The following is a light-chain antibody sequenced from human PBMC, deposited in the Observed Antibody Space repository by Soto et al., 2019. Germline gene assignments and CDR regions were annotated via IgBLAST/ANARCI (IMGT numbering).Light chain of an antibody. CDR2: GAS. V-gene: IGKV3-15*01. CDR1: QSVSTN. CDR3: QQSNNWPPYT. J-gene: IGKJ2*01. Sequence: EIVRTQSPATLSVSPGERATLSCRASQSVSTNLAWYQQKSGQAPRLLIYGASTRAAGIPARFSGSGSGTEFTLTISSLQSEDFAVYYCQQSNNWPPYTFGQGTKLEIK.